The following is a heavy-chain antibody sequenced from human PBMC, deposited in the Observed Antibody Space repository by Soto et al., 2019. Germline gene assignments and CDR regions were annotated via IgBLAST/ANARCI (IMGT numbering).Heavy chain of an antibody. CDR3: AHAFGGTSWPNDAFDV. J-gene: IGHJ3*01. CDR2: IYWDDDT. D-gene: IGHD3-16*01. V-gene: IGHV2-5*02. Sequence: QITLKESGPTLVKPTQTLTLTCIFSGFSFSADGVGVGWIRQPPGKALEWLGLIYWDDDTRYRPSLKSRLTITKDSSKNQVVLTMTNMDPLDTATYYCAHAFGGTSWPNDAFDVWGQGTVVTVSS. CDR1: GFSFSADGVG.